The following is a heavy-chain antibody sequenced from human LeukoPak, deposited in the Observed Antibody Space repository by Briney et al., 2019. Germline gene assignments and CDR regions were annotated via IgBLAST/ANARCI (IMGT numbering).Heavy chain of an antibody. J-gene: IGHJ6*03. Sequence: SETLSLTCTVSGGSISSSSYYWGWIRQPPGKGLEWIGSIYYSGSTYYNPSLKSRVTISVDTSKNQFSLKLSSVTAADTAVYYCARGQAPYSSSSSYYYYYMDVWGKGTTVTVSS. CDR3: ARGQAPYSSSSSYYYYYMDV. V-gene: IGHV4-39*07. CDR1: GGSISSSSYY. CDR2: IYYSGST. D-gene: IGHD6-6*01.